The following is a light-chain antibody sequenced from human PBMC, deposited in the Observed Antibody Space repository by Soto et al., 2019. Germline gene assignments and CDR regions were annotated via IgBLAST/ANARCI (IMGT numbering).Light chain of an antibody. CDR2: GIS. Sequence: EILLTQSPGTLSLSPGERATLSCRASHTISSSYLAWYQQKPGQAPRLLMYGISRRDTGIPDRFSGSGSGTDSTLTITRLEPEDFEVYFCQQHDHSPATFGQGTKV. V-gene: IGKV3-20*01. J-gene: IGKJ1*01. CDR3: QQHDHSPAT. CDR1: HTISSSY.